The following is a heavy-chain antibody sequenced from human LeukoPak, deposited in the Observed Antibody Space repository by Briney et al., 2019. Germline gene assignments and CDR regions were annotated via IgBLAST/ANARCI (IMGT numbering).Heavy chain of an antibody. D-gene: IGHD3-10*01. Sequence: ASVKVSCKASGYTFTSYGISWVRQAPGQGLEWMGWISAYNGNTNYAQKFQGRVTITRDTSASTAYMELSSLRSEDTAVYYCAAWRGGLTMVRGVIGKRAFYIWGQGTMVTVSS. J-gene: IGHJ3*02. V-gene: IGHV1-18*01. CDR3: AAWRGGLTMVRGVIGKRAFYI. CDR1: GYTFTSYG. CDR2: ISAYNGNT.